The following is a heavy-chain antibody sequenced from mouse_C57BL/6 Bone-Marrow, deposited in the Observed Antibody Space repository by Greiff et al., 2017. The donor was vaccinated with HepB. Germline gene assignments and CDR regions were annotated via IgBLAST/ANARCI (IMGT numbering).Heavy chain of an antibody. V-gene: IGHV1-54*01. D-gene: IGHD1-1*01. J-gene: IGHJ4*01. CDR3: ARKSYYYGSRGAMDY. CDR1: GYAFTNYL. CDR2: INPGSGGT. Sequence: QVQLQQSGAELVRPGTSVKVSCKASGYAFTNYLIEWVKQRPGQGLEWIGVINPGSGGTNYNEKFKGKATLTADKSSSAAYMQLSSLTSEDSTVLFCARKSYYYGSRGAMDYWGQGTSVTVSS.